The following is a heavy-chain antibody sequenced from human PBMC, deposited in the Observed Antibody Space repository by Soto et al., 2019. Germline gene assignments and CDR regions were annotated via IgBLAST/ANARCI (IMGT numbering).Heavy chain of an antibody. J-gene: IGHJ4*02. CDR1: GFSLSTSGVG. V-gene: IGHV2-5*02. D-gene: IGHD2-15*01. CDR2: IYWDDDK. Sequence: QITLKESGPTLVKPTQTLTLTCTFSGFSLSTSGVGVGWIRQPPGKALEWLALIYWDDDKRYSPSLKSRLTIHKXPXXXPXXLTMTNMDPVDTATYYCAHRPSYCSGGSCYSGFAYWGQGTLVTVSS. CDR3: AHRPSYCSGGSCYSGFAY.